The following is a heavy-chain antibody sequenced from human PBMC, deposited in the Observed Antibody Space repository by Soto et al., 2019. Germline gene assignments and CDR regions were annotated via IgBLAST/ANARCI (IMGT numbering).Heavy chain of an antibody. CDR1: GFTFSDYY. D-gene: IGHD3-10*01. V-gene: IGHV3-11*06. CDR2: ISSSSSYT. Sequence: QVQLVESGGGLVKPGGSLRLSCAASGFTFSDYYMSWIRQAPGKGLEWVSYISSSSSYTNYADSVKGRFTISRDNAKNSLYLQTNSLRAEDTAVYYCARSLDGSIFDYWGQGTLVTVSS. CDR3: ARSLDGSIFDY. J-gene: IGHJ4*02.